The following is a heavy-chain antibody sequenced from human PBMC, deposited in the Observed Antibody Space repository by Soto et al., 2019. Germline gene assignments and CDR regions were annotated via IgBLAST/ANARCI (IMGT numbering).Heavy chain of an antibody. J-gene: IGHJ4*02. CDR3: ARDPLWGYESFDY. Sequence: ASVKVSCKASGGTFSSYAISWVRQAPGQGLEWMGIINPSGGSTSYAQKFQGRVTMTRDTSTSTVYMELSSLRSEDTAVYYCARDPLWGYESFDYWGQGTLVTVSS. CDR1: GGTFSSYA. V-gene: IGHV1-46*01. CDR2: INPSGGST. D-gene: IGHD3-10*01.